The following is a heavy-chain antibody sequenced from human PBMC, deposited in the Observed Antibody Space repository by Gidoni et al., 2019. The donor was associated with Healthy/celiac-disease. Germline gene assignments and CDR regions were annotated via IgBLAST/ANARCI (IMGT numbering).Heavy chain of an antibody. J-gene: IGHJ6*02. D-gene: IGHD3-3*01. CDR1: GYTFTSYY. V-gene: IGHV1-46*01. Sequence: QVQLVQSGAEVKKPGASVKVSCKASGYTFTSYYMHWVRQAPGQGLEWMGIINPSGGSTSYAQKFQGRVTMTRDTSTSTVYMELSSLRSEDTAVYYCARVKQAIFGVGFFYHYGMDVWGQGTTVTVSS. CDR3: ARVKQAIFGVGFFYHYGMDV. CDR2: INPSGGST.